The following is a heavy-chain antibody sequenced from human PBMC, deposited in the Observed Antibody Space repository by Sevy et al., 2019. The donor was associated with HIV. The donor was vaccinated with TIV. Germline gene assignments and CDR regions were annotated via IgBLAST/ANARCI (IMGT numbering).Heavy chain of an antibody. CDR2: FDPEDGET. CDR3: ATHRGLLLWRAFDI. Sequence: ASVKVSCKVSGYTLTELSMHWVRQAPGKGLEWMGGFDPEDGETIYAQKFQGRVTMTEDTSTDTAYMELSSLRSEDTALYYCATHRGLLLWRAFDIWGQGTMVSVSS. D-gene: IGHD1-26*01. CDR1: GYTLTELS. V-gene: IGHV1-24*01. J-gene: IGHJ3*02.